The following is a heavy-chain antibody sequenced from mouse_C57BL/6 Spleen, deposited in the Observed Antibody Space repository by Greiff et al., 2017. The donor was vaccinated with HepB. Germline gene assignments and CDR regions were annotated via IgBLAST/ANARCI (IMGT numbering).Heavy chain of an antibody. CDR2: IHPSDSDT. CDR3: AMGRAIDRNYGDYYAMDY. J-gene: IGHJ4*01. V-gene: IGHV1-74*01. D-gene: IGHD2-1*01. Sequence: QVQLQQPGAELVKPGASVKVSCKASGYTFTSYWMHWVKQRPGQGLEWIGRIHPSDSDTNYNQKFKGKATLTVDKSSSTAYMQLSSLTSEDSAVYYCAMGRAIDRNYGDYYAMDYWGQGTSVTVSS. CDR1: GYTFTSYW.